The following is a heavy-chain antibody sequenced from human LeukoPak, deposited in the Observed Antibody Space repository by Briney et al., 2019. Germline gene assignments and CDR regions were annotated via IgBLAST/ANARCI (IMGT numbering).Heavy chain of an antibody. Sequence: SETLSLTCAVYGGSFSGYYWSWIRQPPGKGLEWIGEINDSGSTNYNPSLKSRVTVSADTSKNQFSLKLSSVTAADTAVYYCARVGAAAGTAGWFDPWGQGTLVTVSS. V-gene: IGHV4-34*01. CDR2: INDSGST. CDR3: ARVGAAAGTAGWFDP. D-gene: IGHD6-13*01. J-gene: IGHJ5*02. CDR1: GGSFSGYY.